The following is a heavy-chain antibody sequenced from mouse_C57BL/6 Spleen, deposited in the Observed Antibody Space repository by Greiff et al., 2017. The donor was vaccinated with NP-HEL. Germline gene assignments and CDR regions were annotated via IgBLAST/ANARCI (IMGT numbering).Heavy chain of an antibody. Sequence: QVQLQQPGAELVRPGSSVKLSCKASGYTFTSYWMDWVKQRPGQGLEWIGNIYPSDSETHYNQKFKDKATLTVDKSSSTAYMHLSSLTSEDSAVYYCARSELDWYFDVWGTGTTVTVSS. CDR3: ARSELDWYFDV. CDR1: GYTFTSYW. J-gene: IGHJ1*03. V-gene: IGHV1-61*01. D-gene: IGHD1-3*01. CDR2: IYPSDSET.